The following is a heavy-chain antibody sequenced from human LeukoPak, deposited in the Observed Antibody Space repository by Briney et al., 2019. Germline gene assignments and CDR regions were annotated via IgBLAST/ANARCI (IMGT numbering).Heavy chain of an antibody. CDR3: ATHTAYYDFWSGYPDYYYYGMDV. J-gene: IGHJ6*02. V-gene: IGHV4-31*03. CDR1: GGSISSGGYY. D-gene: IGHD3-3*01. CDR2: IYDSRST. Sequence: PSETLSLTCTVSGGSISSGGYYWSRIRQHPGKGLEWIGYIYDSRSTYYNPSLKSRVTISVDTSKNQFSLKLSSVTAADTAVYYCATHTAYYDFWSGYPDYYYYGMDVWGQGTTVTVSS.